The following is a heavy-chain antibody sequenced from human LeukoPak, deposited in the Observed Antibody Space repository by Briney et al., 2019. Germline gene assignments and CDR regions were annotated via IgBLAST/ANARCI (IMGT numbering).Heavy chain of an antibody. CDR2: INPNSGGT. CDR3: ARDWFPTSIAAAGTWDDY. V-gene: IGHV1-2*02. J-gene: IGHJ4*02. Sequence: ASVKVSCKASGYTFTGYYMHWVRQAPGQGLEWMGWINPNSGGTNYAQKFLGRVTMTRDTSISTAYMELSRLRSDDTAVYYCARDWFPTSIAAAGTWDDYWGQGTLVTVSS. D-gene: IGHD6-13*01. CDR1: GYTFTGYY.